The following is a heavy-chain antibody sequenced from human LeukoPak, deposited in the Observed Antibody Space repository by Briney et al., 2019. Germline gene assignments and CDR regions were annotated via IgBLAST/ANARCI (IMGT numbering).Heavy chain of an antibody. CDR3: ARGAIWFGELNGMDV. CDR1: GFTFSSYG. J-gene: IGHJ6*02. D-gene: IGHD3-10*01. CDR2: IRYDGSNK. Sequence: GGSLRLSCAASGFTFSSYGMHWVRQAPGKGLEWVAFIRYDGSNKYYADSVKGRFTISRDNSKNTLYLQMNSLRAEDTAVYYCARGAIWFGELNGMDVWGQGTTVTVSS. V-gene: IGHV3-30*02.